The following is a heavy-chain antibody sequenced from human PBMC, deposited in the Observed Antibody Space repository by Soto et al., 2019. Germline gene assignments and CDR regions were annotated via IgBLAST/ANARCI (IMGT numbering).Heavy chain of an antibody. V-gene: IGHV3-21*06. CDR2: ISSSTNYI. J-gene: IGHJ4*02. Sequence: GSLILSCAASGFTFTRYSRNWVRQAPGKGLEWVSSISSSTNYIYYGDSMKGRFNSSRDNAKNSLYLEMNSLRAEDTAVYYCARESEDLTSNFDYWGQGTMVTVSS. CDR3: ARESEDLTSNFDY. CDR1: GFTFTRYS.